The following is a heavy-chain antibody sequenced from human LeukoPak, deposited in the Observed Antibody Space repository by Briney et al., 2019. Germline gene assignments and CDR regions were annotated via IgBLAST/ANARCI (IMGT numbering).Heavy chain of an antibody. Sequence: GGSLRLSCAASGFTFSSYSMNWVRQAPGKGLEWVSSISSSSSYIYYADSVKGRFTISRDNAKNSLYLQMNSLRAEDTAVYYCARDKRGSGDYKDYYYYYGMDVWGQGTTVTVSS. V-gene: IGHV3-21*01. D-gene: IGHD4-17*01. CDR2: ISSSSSYI. CDR1: GFTFSSYS. J-gene: IGHJ6*02. CDR3: ARDKRGSGDYKDYYYYYGMDV.